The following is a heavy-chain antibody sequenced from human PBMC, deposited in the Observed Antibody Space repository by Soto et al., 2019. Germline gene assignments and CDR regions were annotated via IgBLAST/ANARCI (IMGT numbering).Heavy chain of an antibody. CDR3: AIYNSSGSRGSQH. J-gene: IGHJ1*01. CDR1: GGSISSGAYY. Sequence: SGTLSLTCTVSGGSISSGAYYWSWIRQHPGKGLEWIGYIYYSGSTYYNPSLKSRVTISVDTSKNLFSLKLSSATAADTAVYYCAIYNSSGSRGSQHWGQGTLVTVSS. CDR2: IYYSGST. V-gene: IGHV4-31*03. D-gene: IGHD3-22*01.